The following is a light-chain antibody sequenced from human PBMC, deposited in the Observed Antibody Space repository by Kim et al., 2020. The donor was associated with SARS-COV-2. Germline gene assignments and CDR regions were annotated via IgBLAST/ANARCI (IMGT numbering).Light chain of an antibody. J-gene: IGLJ2*01. CDR2: RNN. Sequence: ELTQPPSASGTPGQRVTITCSGSSSNIGSNYVYWYQQLPGTAPKLLIYRNNHRPSGVPDRFSGSKSGTSASLAISGLRSEDEADYYCAAWDDSRSGVVFGGGTK. V-gene: IGLV1-47*01. CDR1: SSNIGSNY. CDR3: AAWDDSRSGVV.